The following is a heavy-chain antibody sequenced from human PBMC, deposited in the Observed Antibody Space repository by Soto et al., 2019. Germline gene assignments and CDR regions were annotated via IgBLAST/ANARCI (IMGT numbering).Heavy chain of an antibody. J-gene: IGHJ6*02. V-gene: IGHV3-30*18. D-gene: IGHD5-18*01. CDR1: GFTFSSYG. CDR2: ISYDGSNK. Sequence: WGSLRLSCAASGFTFSSYGMHWVRQAPGKGLEWVAVISYDGSNKYYADSVKGRFTISRDNSKNTLYLQMNSLRAEDTAVYYCAKDGYSARRPYYYGMDVWGQGTTVTVSS. CDR3: AKDGYSARRPYYYGMDV.